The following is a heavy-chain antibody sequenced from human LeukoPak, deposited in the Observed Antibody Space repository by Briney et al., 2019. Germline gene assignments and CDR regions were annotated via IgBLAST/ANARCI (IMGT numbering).Heavy chain of an antibody. V-gene: IGHV3-30-3*01. CDR2: ISYDGSNK. Sequence: GGSLRLSCAASGFTFSSCAMHWVRQAPGKGLEWVAVISYDGSNKYYADSVKGRFTISRDNSKNTLYLQMNSLRAEDTAVYYCARDGEDYGTLSYWGQGTLVTVSS. CDR3: ARDGEDYGTLSY. J-gene: IGHJ4*02. D-gene: IGHD3-16*01. CDR1: GFTFSSCA.